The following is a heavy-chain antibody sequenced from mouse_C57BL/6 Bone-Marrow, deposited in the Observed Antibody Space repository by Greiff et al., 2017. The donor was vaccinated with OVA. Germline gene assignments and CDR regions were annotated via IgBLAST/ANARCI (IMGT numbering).Heavy chain of an antibody. CDR1: GYTFTNYW. Sequence: QVQLKESGAELVRPGTSVKMSCKASGYTFTNYWIGWAKQRPGHGLEWIGDIYPGGGYTNYNEKFKGKATLTADKSSSTAYMQFSILTSEDSAIYYCAWWLLGEAWFAYWGQGTLVTVSA. D-gene: IGHD2-3*01. CDR3: AWWLLGEAWFAY. J-gene: IGHJ3*01. CDR2: IYPGGGYT. V-gene: IGHV1-63*01.